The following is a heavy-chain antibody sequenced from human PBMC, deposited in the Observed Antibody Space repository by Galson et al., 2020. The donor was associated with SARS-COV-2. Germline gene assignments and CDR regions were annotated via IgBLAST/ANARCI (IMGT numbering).Heavy chain of an antibody. CDR2: IKEDGSEI. CDR1: GFTFNRNW. J-gene: IGHJ4*02. CDR3: ARDRPGLYSDY. V-gene: IGHV3-7*01. Sequence: GESLKISCAASGFTFNRNWMTWVRQAPGKGLEWVANIKEDGSEIYYVDSVKGRFTISRDNAKNSLYLQMNSLRAEDTAVYYCARDRPGLYSDYWGQGTLVTVSS.